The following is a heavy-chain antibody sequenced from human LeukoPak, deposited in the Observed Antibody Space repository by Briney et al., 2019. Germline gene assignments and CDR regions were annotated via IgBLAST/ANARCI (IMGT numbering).Heavy chain of an antibody. J-gene: IGHJ6*03. Sequence: ASVKVSCKASGYTFTSYDINWVRQATGQGLEWMGWTNPNSGNTGYAQKFQGRVTITRNTSISTAYMELSSLRSEDTAVYYCARGPGIAVAGTSYYYMDVWGKGTTVTVSS. CDR2: TNPNSGNT. D-gene: IGHD6-19*01. V-gene: IGHV1-8*03. CDR1: GYTFTSYD. CDR3: ARGPGIAVAGTSYYYMDV.